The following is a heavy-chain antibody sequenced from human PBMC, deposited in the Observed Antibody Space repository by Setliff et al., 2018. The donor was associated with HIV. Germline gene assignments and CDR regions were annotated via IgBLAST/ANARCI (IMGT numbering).Heavy chain of an antibody. Sequence: GASVKVSCRASGYTFTSPAMSWVRQAPGQGLEWMGWINTDTGRTTYAQGFTGRFVFSLDTSVSTAYLQISSLKAEDTAVYFCARGYSSGWSDYWGKGALVTVSS. CDR1: GYTFTSPA. J-gene: IGHJ4*02. CDR2: INTDTGRT. D-gene: IGHD6-19*01. V-gene: IGHV7-4-1*02. CDR3: ARGYSSGWSDY.